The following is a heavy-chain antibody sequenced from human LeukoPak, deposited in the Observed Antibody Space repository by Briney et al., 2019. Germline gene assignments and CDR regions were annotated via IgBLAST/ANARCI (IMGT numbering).Heavy chain of an antibody. D-gene: IGHD5-18*01. V-gene: IGHV1-46*01. CDR2: INPSGGST. Sequence: ASVKVSCKASGYTFTSYYMHWVRQAPGQGLELMGIINPSGGSTSYAQKFQGRVTMTRDTSTSTVYMELSSLISEHTAVYYCARDEAQNRGYSYGTFDYWGQGTLVTVSS. CDR3: ARDEAQNRGYSYGTFDY. CDR1: GYTFTSYY. J-gene: IGHJ4*02.